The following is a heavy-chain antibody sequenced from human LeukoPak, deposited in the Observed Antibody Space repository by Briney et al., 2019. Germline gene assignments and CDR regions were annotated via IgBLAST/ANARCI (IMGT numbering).Heavy chain of an antibody. CDR3: AKGGLLRAS. CDR1: GFTFSSYA. J-gene: IGHJ4*02. D-gene: IGHD2-21*02. V-gene: IGHV3-30-3*01. CDR2: ISYDGSNK. Sequence: PGRSLRLSCAASGFTFSSYAMHWVRQAPGKGLEWVAVISYDGSNKYYADSVKGRFTISRDNSKNTLYLQMNSLRAEDTAVYYCAKGGLLRASGGQGTLVTVSS.